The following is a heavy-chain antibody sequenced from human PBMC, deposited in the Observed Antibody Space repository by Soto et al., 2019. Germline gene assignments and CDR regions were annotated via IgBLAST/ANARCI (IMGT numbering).Heavy chain of an antibody. CDR1: GYTFTNYW. CDR3: AASIFYYGMDV. V-gene: IGHV5-51*01. J-gene: IGHJ6*02. CDR2: IYPGDSDT. Sequence: GESLKISCKGSGYTFTNYWIGWVRQMPGKGLEWMGIIYPGDSDTKYNPSFQGQVTISADKSITTTYLQWSSLKASDTAIYYCAASIFYYGMDVWGQGTTVIVYS.